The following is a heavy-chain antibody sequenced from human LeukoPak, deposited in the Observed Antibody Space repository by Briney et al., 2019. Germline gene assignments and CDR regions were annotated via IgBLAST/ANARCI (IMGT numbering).Heavy chain of an antibody. CDR1: GDSFSSVTDY. Sequence: SETLSLTCTVSGDSFSSVTDYWAWIRQPPGKGLEWIASGDYSGGTYYNPSLESRVAISADMSKNQFSLKLTSVTGADTAVYYCAGERGEEYSSGWYKRNYFDNWGQGIRVSVSS. CDR2: GDYSGGT. CDR3: AGERGEEYSSGWYKRNYFDN. V-gene: IGHV4-39*07. J-gene: IGHJ4*02. D-gene: IGHD6-19*01.